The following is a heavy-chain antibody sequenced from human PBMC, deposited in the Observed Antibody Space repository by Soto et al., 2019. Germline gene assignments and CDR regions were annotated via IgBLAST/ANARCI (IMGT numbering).Heavy chain of an antibody. CDR3: AKDQREEARITMIVVVITYFDY. CDR2: ISGSGGST. J-gene: IGHJ4*02. D-gene: IGHD3-22*01. CDR1: GFTFSSYA. Sequence: GGSLRLSCAASGFTFSSYAMSWVRQAPGKGLEWVSAISGSGGSTYYADSVKGRFTISRDNSKNTLYLQMNSLRAEDTAVYYCAKDQREEARITMIVVVITYFDYWGQGTLVTVSS. V-gene: IGHV3-23*01.